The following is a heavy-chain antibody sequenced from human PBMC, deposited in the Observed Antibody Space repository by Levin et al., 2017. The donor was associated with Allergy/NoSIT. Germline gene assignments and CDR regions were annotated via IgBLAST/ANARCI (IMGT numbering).Heavy chain of an antibody. CDR2: IKRKTEGGTT. D-gene: IGHD1-7*01. CDR3: TTDKVGGDWNYQTTQYYSYYMDV. J-gene: IGHJ6*03. V-gene: IGHV3-15*01. CDR1: GFTISNVW. Sequence: GGSLRLSCEASGFTISNVWMSWVRQAPGKGLEGVGRIKRKTEGGTTDYAASVKGRFTISRDDSKNTLFLQMNSLKTEDTALYYCTTDKVGGDWNYQTTQYYSYYMDVWGKGTTVTVSS.